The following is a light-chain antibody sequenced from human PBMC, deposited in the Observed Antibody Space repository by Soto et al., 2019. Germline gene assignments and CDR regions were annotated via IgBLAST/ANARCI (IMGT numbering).Light chain of an antibody. V-gene: IGKV3-20*01. J-gene: IGKJ1*01. CDR2: GAS. CDR3: QQYMSSVT. Sequence: EIVLTQSPGSLSLSPGERATLSCRASQSVDSTFFAWYQKKPGQAPRLLIYGASKRATGVPDRFSGSGSGTAFTLTISRLEPEDFAVYSCQQYMSSVTFGQGTKVEI. CDR1: QSVDSTF.